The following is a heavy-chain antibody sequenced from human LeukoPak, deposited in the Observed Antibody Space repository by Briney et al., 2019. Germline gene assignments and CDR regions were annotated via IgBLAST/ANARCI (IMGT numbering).Heavy chain of an antibody. D-gene: IGHD6-6*01. CDR3: ARSVSSLAYYYYYMDV. V-gene: IGHV5-51*01. Sequence: GESLKISCKGSGYSFTSYWIGWVRQMPGKGLEWMGIIYPGDSDTRYSPSFQGQVTISADKSISTAYLQWSSLKASDTAMYYCARSVSSLAYYYYYMDVWGKGTTVTVSS. CDR1: GYSFTSYW. J-gene: IGHJ6*03. CDR2: IYPGDSDT.